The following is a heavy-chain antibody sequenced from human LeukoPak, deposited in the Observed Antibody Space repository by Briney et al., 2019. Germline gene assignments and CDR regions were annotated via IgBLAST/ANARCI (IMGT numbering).Heavy chain of an antibody. Sequence: GGSLRLSCAASGFTFSSYAMSWVRQAPGKGLEWVSAISGSGGSTYYADSVKGRFTISRDNSKNTLYLQMNSLRAEDTAVYYCAKKYGYCSGGSCYIDYCGQGTLVTVSS. CDR2: ISGSGGST. D-gene: IGHD2-15*01. J-gene: IGHJ4*02. V-gene: IGHV3-23*01. CDR3: AKKYGYCSGGSCYIDY. CDR1: GFTFSSYA.